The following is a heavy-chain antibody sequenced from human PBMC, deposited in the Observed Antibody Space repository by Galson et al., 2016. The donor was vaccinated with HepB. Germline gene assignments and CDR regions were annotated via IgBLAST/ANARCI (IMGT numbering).Heavy chain of an antibody. CDR1: GFTFNNHA. CDR2: ISPSGDNT. D-gene: IGHD7-27*01. V-gene: IGHV3-23*01. J-gene: IGHJ4*02. Sequence: SLRLSCAASGFTFNNHAMNWVRQAPGKGLEWVSTISPSGDNTYYADSVKGRFTISRDISKNTLYPQMNSLRADDTALYYCARRGINWGFFDYWGQGTLVTVSS. CDR3: ARRGINWGFFDY.